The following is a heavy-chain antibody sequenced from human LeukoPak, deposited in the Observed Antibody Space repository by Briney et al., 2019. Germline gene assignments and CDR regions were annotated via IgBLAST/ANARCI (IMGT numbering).Heavy chain of an antibody. V-gene: IGHV4-4*09. J-gene: IGHJ5*02. CDR3: TKRQGPTSGSYDYFDP. CDR2: IHSSGYT. CDR1: GGSISSYY. Sequence: PSETLSLTCTVSGGSISSYYGSWIRQPPGQGLEWIAYIHSSGYTNYNPSLKSRVTISVDTSNNQFSLKVTSVTAADTAMYYCTKRQGPTSGSYDYFDPWGQGALVTVSS. D-gene: IGHD1-26*01.